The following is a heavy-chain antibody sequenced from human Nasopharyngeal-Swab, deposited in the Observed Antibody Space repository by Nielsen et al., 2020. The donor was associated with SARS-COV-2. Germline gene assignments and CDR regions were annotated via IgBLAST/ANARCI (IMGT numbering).Heavy chain of an antibody. CDR2: IYTSGST. D-gene: IGHD6-19*01. CDR3: ARESIAVAGAPDY. Sequence: SETLSLTCTVSGGSISSSSYYWGWIRQPPGKGLEWIGRIYTSGSTNYNPSLKSRVTMSVDTSKNQFSLKLSSVTAADTAVYYCARESIAVAGAPDYWGQGTLVTVSS. CDR1: GGSISSSSYY. J-gene: IGHJ4*02. V-gene: IGHV4-39*07.